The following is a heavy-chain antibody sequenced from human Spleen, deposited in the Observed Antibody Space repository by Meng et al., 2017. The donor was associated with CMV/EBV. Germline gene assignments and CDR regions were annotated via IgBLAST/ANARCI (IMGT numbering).Heavy chain of an antibody. Sequence: GSLRLSCTVSGDSISTYYWSWIRQPPGKGLEWIGYVYYSGSTNYNPSLKSRVTMSVDTSKSQFSLKLNSVTAADTAVYFCAVTTGLFVDYWGQGTRVTVSS. D-gene: IGHD3-22*01. CDR1: GDSISTYY. CDR3: AVTTGLFVDY. CDR2: VYYSGST. V-gene: IGHV4-59*01. J-gene: IGHJ4*02.